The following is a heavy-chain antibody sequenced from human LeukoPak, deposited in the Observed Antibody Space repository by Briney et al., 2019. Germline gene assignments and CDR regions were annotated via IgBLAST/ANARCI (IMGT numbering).Heavy chain of an antibody. J-gene: IGHJ6*04. V-gene: IGHV1-3*01. CDR3: ARVHCLSYYRGMDV. D-gene: IGHD2-15*01. Sequence: ASVKVSCKASGYTFTIYATHWVRQAPGQRLGWMGWINAGNGNTKCSQKFQGRVTITRDTSASTAYMELSSLRSEDTAVYYCARVHCLSYYRGMDVWGKGTTVTVSS. CDR1: GYTFTIYA. CDR2: INAGNGNT.